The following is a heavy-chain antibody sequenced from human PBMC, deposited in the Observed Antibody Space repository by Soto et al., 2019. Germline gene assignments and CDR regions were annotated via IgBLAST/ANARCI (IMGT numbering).Heavy chain of an antibody. CDR2: IYHSGST. V-gene: IGHV4-30-2*01. J-gene: IGHJ5*02. CDR3: ARVSSSSGGNWFDP. D-gene: IGHD6-6*01. CDR1: GGSISSGGYS. Sequence: SETLSLTCAVSGGSISSGGYSWSWIRQPPGKGLEWIGYIYHSGSTYYNPSLKSRVTISVDRSKNQFSLKLSSVTAADTAVYYCARVSSSSGGNWFDPWGQGXLVTVSS.